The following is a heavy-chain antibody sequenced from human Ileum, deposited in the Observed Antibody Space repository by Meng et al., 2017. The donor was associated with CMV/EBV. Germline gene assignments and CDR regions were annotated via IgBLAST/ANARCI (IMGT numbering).Heavy chain of an antibody. CDR1: GDTFGSQD. CDR3: ARGIDY. V-gene: IGHV1-18*01. J-gene: IGHJ4*02. Sequence: QFQLVRSGAGVKESGAAGNVSCQASGDTFGSQDFTWVRQAPGQGLEWMGWINSYNGDTNYAQKFQGRVTMTTDTSTSTAYMELNSLKSDDTAVYYCARGIDYWGQGTLVTVSS. CDR2: INSYNGDT.